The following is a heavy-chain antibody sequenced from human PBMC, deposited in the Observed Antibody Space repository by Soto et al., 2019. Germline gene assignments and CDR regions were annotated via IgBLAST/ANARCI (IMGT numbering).Heavy chain of an antibody. CDR2: INPSGGST. CDR3: ARSSSYSDAFDI. Sequence: ASVKVSCKASGYTLTSYYMHWVRQAPGQGLEWMGIINPSGGSTSYAQRFQGRVTMTRDTSTSTVYMELSSLRSEDSAVYYCARSSSYSDAFDIWGQGTMVTVSS. J-gene: IGHJ3*02. CDR1: GYTLTSYY. D-gene: IGHD3-10*01. V-gene: IGHV1-46*01.